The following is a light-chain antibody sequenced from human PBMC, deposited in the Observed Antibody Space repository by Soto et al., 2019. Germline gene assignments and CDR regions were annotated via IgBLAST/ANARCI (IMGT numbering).Light chain of an antibody. J-gene: IGKJ1*01. CDR1: QSISRY. V-gene: IGKV1-39*01. CDR3: QQSYSTPPT. Sequence: DIQMTQSPSSLSASVGDRVTITCRASQSISRYLNCYQQKPGKAPKLLIYAASSLQSGVPSRFSGSGSGTDFTLTISSLQPEDFATYYCQQSYSTPPTFGQGTKVEIK. CDR2: AAS.